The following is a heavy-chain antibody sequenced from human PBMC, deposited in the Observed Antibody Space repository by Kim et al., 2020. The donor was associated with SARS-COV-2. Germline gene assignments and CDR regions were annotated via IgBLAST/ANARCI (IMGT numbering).Heavy chain of an antibody. Sequence: TYCSQSLKGRVTITVDESKTQFSLKRSAVTAADTAVYYCAREGRSRALDYWGQGTLVTVSA. J-gene: IGHJ4*02. CDR3: AREGRSRALDY. V-gene: IGHV4-31*02. CDR2: T.